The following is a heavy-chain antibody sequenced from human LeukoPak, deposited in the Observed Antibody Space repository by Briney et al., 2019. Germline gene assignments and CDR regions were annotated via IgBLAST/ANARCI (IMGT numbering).Heavy chain of an antibody. D-gene: IGHD6-13*01. V-gene: IGHV4-61*02. CDR2: IYSNGST. J-gene: IGHJ5*02. CDR3: ARVYGGSSIWYSTHPFDP. Sequence: SQTLSLTCTVSGDSISSNFYYWTWIRQPAGKGLEWIGRIYSNGSTNCNPSFKSRVTMSLDTSNNQFSVKLSSVTAADTAVYFCARVYGGSSIWYSTHPFDPWGQGTLVTVSS. CDR1: GDSISSNFYY.